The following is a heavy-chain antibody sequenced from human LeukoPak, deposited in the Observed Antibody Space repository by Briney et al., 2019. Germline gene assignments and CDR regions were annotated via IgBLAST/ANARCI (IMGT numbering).Heavy chain of an antibody. CDR1: GGSISISSYY. V-gene: IGHV4-39*01. CDR2: IYYSGST. CDR3: ERRGYCSSTSCYEYWFDP. Sequence: SETLSLTCTVSGGSISISSYYWGWIRQPPGKGLEWIGIIYYSGSTYYNPSLKSRLTISVDTSKNQFSLKPSSVTATDTAVYYCERRGYCSSTSCYEYWFDPWGQGTLVTVSS. J-gene: IGHJ5*02. D-gene: IGHD2-2*01.